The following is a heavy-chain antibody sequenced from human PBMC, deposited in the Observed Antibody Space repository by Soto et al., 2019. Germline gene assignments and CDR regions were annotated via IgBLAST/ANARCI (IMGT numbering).Heavy chain of an antibody. D-gene: IGHD4-17*01. CDR1: GGTLSSYA. Sequence: SVKVSCKASGGTLSSYAISWVRQVPGQGLEWMGGIIPIFGTANYAQKFQGRVTITADESTSTAYMELSSLRSEDTAVYYCARGSVFDDYGDYSPFDYWGQGTLVTVSS. J-gene: IGHJ4*02. CDR2: IIPIFGTA. CDR3: ARGSVFDDYGDYSPFDY. V-gene: IGHV1-69*13.